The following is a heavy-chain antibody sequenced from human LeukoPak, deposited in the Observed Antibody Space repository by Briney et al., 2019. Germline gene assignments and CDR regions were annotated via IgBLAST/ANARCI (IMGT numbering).Heavy chain of an antibody. CDR1: GGSFSGYY. D-gene: IGHD2-2*01. CDR3: ARDSVVGSSYYYYYMDV. J-gene: IGHJ6*03. Sequence: SETLSLTCAVYGGSFSGYYWSWIRQPPGKGLEWIGYIYYGGSTNYNPSLKSRVTISVDTSKNQFSLKLSSVTAADTAVYYCARDSVVGSSYYYYYMDVWGKGTTVTVSS. V-gene: IGHV4-59*01. CDR2: IYYGGST.